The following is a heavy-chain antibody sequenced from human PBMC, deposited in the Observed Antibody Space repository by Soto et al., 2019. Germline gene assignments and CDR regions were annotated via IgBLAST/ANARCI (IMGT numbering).Heavy chain of an antibody. D-gene: IGHD3-10*01. V-gene: IGHV3-23*01. J-gene: IGHJ4*02. Sequence: EVQLLESGGGLIQPGGSLRLSCAASGFTFTNYAMSWVRQAPGKGLEWVSSISGTGGNTYYADSVKGRFTISRDNPKNTLYLQMNSLRAEDTAVYYCAIHMGAVLLGIGEFGYFDYWGQGTLVTVSS. CDR1: GFTFTNYA. CDR2: ISGTGGNT. CDR3: AIHMGAVLLGIGEFGYFDY.